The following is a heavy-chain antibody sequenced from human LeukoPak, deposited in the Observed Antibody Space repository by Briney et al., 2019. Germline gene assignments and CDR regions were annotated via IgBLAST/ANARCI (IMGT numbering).Heavy chain of an antibody. V-gene: IGHV4-34*01. CDR2: INHSGST. D-gene: IGHD2-15*01. J-gene: IGHJ4*02. CDR3: ARVHMTPPS. Sequence: SETLSLTCAVYGGSFSGYYWSWIRQPPGKGREWIGEINHSGSTNYNTSLKSRVTISVDTSKNQFSLKLSSATAADTAVYYCARVHMTPPSWGQGTLVTVSS. CDR1: GGSFSGYY.